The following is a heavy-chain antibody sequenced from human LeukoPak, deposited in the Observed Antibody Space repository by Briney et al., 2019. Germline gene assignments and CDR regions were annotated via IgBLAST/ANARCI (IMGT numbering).Heavy chain of an antibody. CDR3: ARRTTGTTTEGLRIGAFDY. Sequence: SETLSLTCAVYGGSFSGYYWSWIRQPPGKGLEWIGEINHSGSTNYNPSLKSRVTVSVDTSKNQFSLKLSSVTAADTAVYYCARRTTGTTTEGLRIGAFDYWGQGTLVTVSS. V-gene: IGHV4-34*01. CDR1: GGSFSGYY. D-gene: IGHD1-1*01. J-gene: IGHJ4*02. CDR2: INHSGST.